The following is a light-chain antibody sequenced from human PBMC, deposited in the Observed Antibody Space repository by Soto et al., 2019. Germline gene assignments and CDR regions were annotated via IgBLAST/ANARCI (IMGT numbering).Light chain of an antibody. CDR1: QGISSY. CDR3: QQLNSYPLT. J-gene: IGKJ4*01. CDR2: AAS. V-gene: IGKV1-8*01. Sequence: AIRITQSPSSLSASTGDRVTITCRAGQGISSYLAWYQQKPGKAPKLLIYAASTLQSGVPSRFSGSGSGTDFTLTISSLQPEDFATYYCQQLNSYPLTFGGGTKVDIK.